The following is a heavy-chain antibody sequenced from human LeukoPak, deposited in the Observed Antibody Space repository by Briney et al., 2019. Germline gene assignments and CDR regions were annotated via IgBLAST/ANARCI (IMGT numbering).Heavy chain of an antibody. J-gene: IGHJ4*02. CDR2: IFHTGDA. CDR3: VRDRNSNLRLGF. CDR1: KFTFSNYG. V-gene: IGHV4-4*02. D-gene: IGHD5-12*01. Sequence: PGGSLRLSCTASKFTFSNYGMQWVRQPPGEGLEWIGEIFHTGDANYNPSLQSRVTMSVDKSKNQFSLRLSSVTAADTAMYYCVRDRNSNLRLGFWGQGALVTVSS.